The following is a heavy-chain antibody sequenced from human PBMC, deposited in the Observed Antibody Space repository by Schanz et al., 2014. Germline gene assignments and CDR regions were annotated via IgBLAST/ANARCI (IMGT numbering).Heavy chain of an antibody. CDR1: GFTFSSYT. J-gene: IGHJ4*02. CDR2: ISGSGGST. Sequence: DVQLVDSGGGLVQPGESLRLSCAASGFTFSSYTMNWVRQAPGKGLEWVSAISGSGGSTVYADSVKGRFTISRDNSKNTLFLQMSSLRAEDTAVYYCARDGDFDYWGQGTLVTVSS. V-gene: IGHV3-23*04. CDR3: ARDGDFDY.